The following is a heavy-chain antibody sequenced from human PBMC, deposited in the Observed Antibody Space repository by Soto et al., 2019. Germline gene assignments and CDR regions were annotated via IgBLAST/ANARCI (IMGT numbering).Heavy chain of an antibody. CDR3: AMGDHYFTY. CDR1: GFTFSSSG. V-gene: IGHV3-33*05. J-gene: IGHJ4*02. D-gene: IGHD3-3*01. Sequence: QVQLVESGGGVVQPGRSLRLSCAASGFTFSSSGMHWVRQAPGKGLEWVAVLSFDESYKYYADSVKGRFTISRDISKHTLYLQMSSLRAEDTAVYYCAMGDHYFTYWGQGTLVTVSS. CDR2: LSFDESYK.